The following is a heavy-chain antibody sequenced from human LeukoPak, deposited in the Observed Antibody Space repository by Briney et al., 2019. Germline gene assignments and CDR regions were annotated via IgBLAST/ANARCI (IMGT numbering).Heavy chain of an antibody. CDR1: GFTFSTYA. V-gene: IGHV3-23*01. CDR3: ARDPDGSGWYGDFDY. D-gene: IGHD6-19*01. J-gene: IGHJ4*02. Sequence: PGGSLRLSCAATGFTFSTYAMSWVRQAPGKGLEWVSAISGNGGSTYYADSVKGRFTMSRDNSKNMVYLQMNSLRAEDTAVYYCARDPDGSGWYGDFDYWGQGTLVTVSS. CDR2: ISGNGGST.